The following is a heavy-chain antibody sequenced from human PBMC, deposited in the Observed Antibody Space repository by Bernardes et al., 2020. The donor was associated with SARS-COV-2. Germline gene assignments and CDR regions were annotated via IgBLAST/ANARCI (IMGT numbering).Heavy chain of an antibody. CDR1: GFTFSSYA. V-gene: IGHV3-23*01. CDR3: AKDRDSSGYYYPNWFDP. D-gene: IGHD3-22*01. Sequence: GGSLRLSCAASGFTFSSYAMSWVRQAPGKGLEWVSAISGSGGSTYYADSVKGRFTISRDNSKNTLYLQMNSLRAEDTAVYYCAKDRDSSGYYYPNWFDPWGQGTLVTVSS. J-gene: IGHJ5*02. CDR2: ISGSGGST.